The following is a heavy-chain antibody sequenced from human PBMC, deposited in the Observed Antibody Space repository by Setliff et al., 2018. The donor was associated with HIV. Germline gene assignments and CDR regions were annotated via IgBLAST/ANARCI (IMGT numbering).Heavy chain of an antibody. V-gene: IGHV1-2*02. CDR2: INPNSGGT. Sequence: ASVKVSCKASGYTFTGYYMHWVRQAPGQGLEWMGWINPNSGGTNYAQKFRGRVTMTRDTSISTAYMELSRLRSDDTAVYYCARGFRFRGIAAAAAFDYWGQGTLVTVSS. D-gene: IGHD6-13*01. CDR3: ARGFRFRGIAAAAAFDY. CDR1: GYTFTGYY. J-gene: IGHJ4*02.